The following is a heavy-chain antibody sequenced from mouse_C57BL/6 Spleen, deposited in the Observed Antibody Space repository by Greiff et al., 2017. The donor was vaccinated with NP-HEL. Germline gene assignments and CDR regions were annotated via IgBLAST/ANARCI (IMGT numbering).Heavy chain of an antibody. CDR1: GYTFTSYW. J-gene: IGHJ3*01. CDR3: ARGDGPSAY. V-gene: IGHV1-69*01. Sequence: VQLQQSGAELVMPGASVKLSCKASGYTFTSYWMHWVKQRPGQGLEWIGEIDPSDSYTNYNQKFKGKSTLTVDKSSSTAYMQLSSLTSEDSAVYYCARGDGPSAYWGQGTLVTVSA. D-gene: IGHD2-3*01. CDR2: IDPSDSYT.